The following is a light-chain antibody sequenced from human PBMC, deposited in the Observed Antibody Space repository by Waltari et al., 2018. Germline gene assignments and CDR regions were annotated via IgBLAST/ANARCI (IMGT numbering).Light chain of an antibody. CDR2: LNSDGSH. V-gene: IGLV4-69*01. Sequence: QLVLTQSPSASASLGASVKFTCPLSSGPSSYAIAWHQQQPEKGPRYLMKLNSDGSHSKGDGIPDRFSGSSSGAERYLTISSLQSEDEADYYCQTWGTGVFGGGTKLTVL. CDR3: QTWGTGV. CDR1: SGPSSYA. J-gene: IGLJ2*01.